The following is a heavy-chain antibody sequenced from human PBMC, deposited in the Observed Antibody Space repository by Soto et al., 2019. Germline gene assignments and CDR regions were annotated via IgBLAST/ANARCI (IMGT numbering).Heavy chain of an antibody. D-gene: IGHD2-8*02. CDR3: AATGGNYFGLDV. J-gene: IGHJ6*02. CDR1: DNTFTHYG. Sequence: ASVKVSCKSSDNTFTHYGINWVRQAPGQGLEWMGLIGGYNGNTKYAQKFQDRVTMTADTSTRTAFMEVRSLTSDDTGVYFCAATGGNYFGLDVWGQGTTVTVSS. V-gene: IGHV1-18*01. CDR2: IGGYNGNT.